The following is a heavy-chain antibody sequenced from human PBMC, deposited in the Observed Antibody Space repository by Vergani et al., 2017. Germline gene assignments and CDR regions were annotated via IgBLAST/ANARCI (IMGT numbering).Heavy chain of an antibody. V-gene: IGHV3-30-3*01. CDR3: ASRIVAAAFDY. J-gene: IGHJ4*02. CDR2: ISYDGSNK. Sequence: VQLVESGGGVVQPGRSLRLSCAASGFTFSSYAMHWVRQAPGKGLEWVAVISYDGSNKYYADSVKGRFTISRDNSKNTLYLQMNSLRAEDTAVYYCASRIVAAAFDYWGQGTLVTVSS. D-gene: IGHD2-21*01. CDR1: GFTFSSYA.